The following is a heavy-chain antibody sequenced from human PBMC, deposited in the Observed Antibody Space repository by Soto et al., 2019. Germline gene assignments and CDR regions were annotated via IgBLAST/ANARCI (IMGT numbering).Heavy chain of an antibody. CDR3: ARIGVWSGYLQSYYFDY. CDR1: GFSLSNAKMG. Sequence: SGPTLVNPTETLTLTCTVSGFSLSNAKMGVSWIRQPPGKSLEWLAHIFSNDEKSYSTSLKSRLTISKDTSKSQVVLTMTNMDPVDTATYYCARIGVWSGYLQSYYFDYWGQGTLVTVSS. D-gene: IGHD3-3*01. V-gene: IGHV2-26*01. J-gene: IGHJ4*02. CDR2: IFSNDEK.